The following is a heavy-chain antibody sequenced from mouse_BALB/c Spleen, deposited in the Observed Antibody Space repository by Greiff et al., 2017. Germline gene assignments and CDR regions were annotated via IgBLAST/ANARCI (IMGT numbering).Heavy chain of an antibody. CDR1: GYTFTSYW. CDR3: TRERGDPRYFDY. V-gene: IGHV1-5*01. Sequence: EVHLVESGTVLARPGASVKMSCKASGYTFTSYWMHWVKQRPGQGLEWIGAIYPGNSDTSYNQKFKGKAKLTAVTSTSTAYMELSSLTNEDSAVYYCTRERGDPRYFDYWGQGTTLTVSS. D-gene: IGHD3-3*01. J-gene: IGHJ2*01. CDR2: IYPGNSDT.